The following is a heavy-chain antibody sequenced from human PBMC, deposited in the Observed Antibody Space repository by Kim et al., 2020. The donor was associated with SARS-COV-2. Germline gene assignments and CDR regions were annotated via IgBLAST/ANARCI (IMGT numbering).Heavy chain of an antibody. CDR3: EASDY. J-gene: IGHJ4*02. CDR2: IRDSGVRT. Sequence: IRDSGVRTHYADSVQGLFTISRANSRSTLCLQMNSLRAEDTAVYYCEASDYWGQGSLVTVSS. V-gene: IGHV3-23*01.